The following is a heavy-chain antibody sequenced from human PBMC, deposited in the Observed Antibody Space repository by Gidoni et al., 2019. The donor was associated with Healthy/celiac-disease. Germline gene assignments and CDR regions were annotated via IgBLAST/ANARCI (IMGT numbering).Heavy chain of an antibody. Sequence: QVQLVQSGAEVKKPGASVKVSCKASGYTFTGYYMHWVRQAPGQGLEWMGWINPNSGGTNYAQKFQGWVTMTRDTSISTAYMELSRLRSDDTAVYYCARDGTREYYYDSSGYYSPHYYGMDVWGQGTTVTVSS. CDR2: INPNSGGT. V-gene: IGHV1-2*04. D-gene: IGHD3-22*01. J-gene: IGHJ6*02. CDR3: ARDGTREYYYDSSGYYSPHYYGMDV. CDR1: GYTFTGYY.